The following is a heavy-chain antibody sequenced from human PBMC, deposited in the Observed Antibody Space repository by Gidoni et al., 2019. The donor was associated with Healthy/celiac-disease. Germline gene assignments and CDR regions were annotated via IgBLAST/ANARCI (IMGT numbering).Heavy chain of an antibody. CDR1: GGTFSSYA. Sequence: QVQLVQSGAEVKNPGSSVKVSCKASGGTFSSYAISWVRQAPGQGLEWMGGIIPIFGTANYAQKFQGRVTITADESTSTAYMELSSLRSEDTAVYYCARGARWLRNDGSYFDYWGQGTLVTVSS. D-gene: IGHD5-12*01. V-gene: IGHV1-69*01. CDR2: IIPIFGTA. J-gene: IGHJ4*02. CDR3: ARGARWLRNDGSYFDY.